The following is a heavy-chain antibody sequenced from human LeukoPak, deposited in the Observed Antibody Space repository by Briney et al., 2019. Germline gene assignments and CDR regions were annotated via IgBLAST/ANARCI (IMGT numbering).Heavy chain of an antibody. CDR3: ARAGEGFDN. Sequence: GGSLRLSCAAPGYMFKNYWMPWVRQAPGKGLVWLSRVNSDGSITVYADFVKGRFTTSRDSAKNTVYLEMSSLRAEDTAVYYCARAGEGFDNWGQGALVTVSS. CDR2: VNSDGSIT. D-gene: IGHD3-16*01. V-gene: IGHV3-74*01. CDR1: GYMFKNYW. J-gene: IGHJ4*02.